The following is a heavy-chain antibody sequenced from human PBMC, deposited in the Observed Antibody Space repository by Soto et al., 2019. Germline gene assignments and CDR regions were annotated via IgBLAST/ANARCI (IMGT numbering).Heavy chain of an antibody. Sequence: SETLSLTCTVSGGSISSYYWSWIRQPSGKGLEWIGYIYYSGSTNYNPSLKSRVTISVDTSKNQFSLKLSSVTAADTAVYYCARQEQQTYFQHWGQGTLVTVSS. CDR3: ARQEQQTYFQH. V-gene: IGHV4-59*01. J-gene: IGHJ1*01. CDR2: IYYSGST. D-gene: IGHD6-13*01. CDR1: GGSISSYY.